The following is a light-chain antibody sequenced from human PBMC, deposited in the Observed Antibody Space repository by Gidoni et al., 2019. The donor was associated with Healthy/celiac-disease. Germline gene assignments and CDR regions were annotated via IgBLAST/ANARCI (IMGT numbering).Light chain of an antibody. J-gene: IGKJ3*01. Sequence: AIRMTQYPSSFSASTGDRVTITCRASHGISSYLAWYQHKPGKAPKLLIYAASTLQSGVPSRFSVSGSATDFTLTISCLQSEDFATYYCQQYYSYPFTFGPGTKVDIK. CDR2: AAS. V-gene: IGKV1-8*01. CDR3: QQYYSYPFT. CDR1: HGISSY.